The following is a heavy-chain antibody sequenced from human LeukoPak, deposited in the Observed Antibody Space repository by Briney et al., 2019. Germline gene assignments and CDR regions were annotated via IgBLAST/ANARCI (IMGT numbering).Heavy chain of an antibody. CDR1: GVSISSYY. V-gene: IGHV4-59*12. J-gene: IGHJ4*02. CDR3: ARGQWYYGSGSYYFDY. CDR2: IYYSGST. Sequence: PSETLSLTCTVSGVSISSYYWSWIRQPPGKGLEWIGNIYYSGSTNYNPSLKSRVTISVDTSKNQFSLKLSSVTAAATAVYYCARGQWYYGSGSYYFDYWGQGTLVTVSS. D-gene: IGHD3-10*01.